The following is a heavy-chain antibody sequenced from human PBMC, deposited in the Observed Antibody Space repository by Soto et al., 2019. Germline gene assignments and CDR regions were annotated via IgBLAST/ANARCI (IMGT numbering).Heavy chain of an antibody. CDR2: MNPNSGNT. D-gene: IGHD3-22*01. CDR3: AVGEYYYDSSGSSY. J-gene: IGHJ4*02. V-gene: IGHV1-8*01. Sequence: QVQLVQSGAEVKKPGASVKVSCKASGYTFTSYDINWVRQATGQGLEWMGWMNPNSGNTGYAQKFQGRVTMTRNTSISTAYMALSSLRSEDTAVYYCAVGEYYYDSSGSSYWGQGTLVTVSS. CDR1: GYTFTSYD.